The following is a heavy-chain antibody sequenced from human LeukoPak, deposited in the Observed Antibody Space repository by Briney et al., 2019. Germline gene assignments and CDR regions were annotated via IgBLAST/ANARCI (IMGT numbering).Heavy chain of an antibody. CDR2: ISSYNGGA. Sequence: ASVKVSCKASGYTFTSYGISWVRQAPGQGLEWMGWISSYNGGADYAQKLQGRVTMTTDTSTSTTYMELRSLRSDDTAVYYCARQKKQTTAIDYWGQGTLVTVSS. CDR1: GYTFTSYG. J-gene: IGHJ4*02. D-gene: IGHD4-17*01. V-gene: IGHV1-18*01. CDR3: ARQKKQTTAIDY.